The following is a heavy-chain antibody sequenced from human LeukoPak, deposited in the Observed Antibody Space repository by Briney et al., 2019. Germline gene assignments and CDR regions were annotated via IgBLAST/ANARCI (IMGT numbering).Heavy chain of an antibody. CDR2: VNGDGRAT. V-gene: IGHV3-74*01. D-gene: IGHD3-10*01. CDR1: GFTFSNYW. CDR3: ARNHYGSVDF. J-gene: IGHJ4*02. Sequence: GGSLRLSCAASGFTFSNYWMHWVRQAPGKGLVWVSRVNGDGRATNNADSVKGRFTISRDNAKNTLYLQMNNLRPEDTAVYYCARNHYGSVDFWGQGTRVSVSS.